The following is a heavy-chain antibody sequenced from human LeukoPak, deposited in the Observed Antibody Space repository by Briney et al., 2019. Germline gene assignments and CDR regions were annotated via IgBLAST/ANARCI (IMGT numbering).Heavy chain of an antibody. CDR3: ARAPQVSC. V-gene: IGHV3-53*01. CDR1: GFIVSSNY. J-gene: IGHJ1*01. CDR2: IYSDGST. Sequence: GGSLRLSCTASGFIVSSNYMTWVRQAPGTGLEWVSVIYSDGSTFYADSVKARFTISRDTSKNTLCLQMNNLRADDTAVYYCARAPQVSCWGQGALVTVSS.